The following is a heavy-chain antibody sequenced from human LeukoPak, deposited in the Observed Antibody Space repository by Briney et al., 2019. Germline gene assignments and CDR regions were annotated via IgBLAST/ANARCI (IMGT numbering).Heavy chain of an antibody. CDR1: GFTFSSYT. CDR3: ARSDGAYCSGGSCYDYGMDV. D-gene: IGHD2-15*01. Sequence: PGGSLRLSCAASGFTFSSYTMSWVRQAPGKGLEWVSAISSSSSYIYYADSVKGRFTISRDNAKNSLYLQMNSLRAEDTAVYYCARSDGAYCSGGSCYDYGMDVWGQGTTVTASS. V-gene: IGHV3-21*01. J-gene: IGHJ6*02. CDR2: ISSSSSYI.